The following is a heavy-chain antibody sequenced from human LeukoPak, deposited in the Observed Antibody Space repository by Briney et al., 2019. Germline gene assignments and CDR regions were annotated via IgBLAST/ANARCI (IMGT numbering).Heavy chain of an antibody. J-gene: IGHJ6*03. CDR3: AKDTVKVTTIRRVPHYMDV. CDR1: GFNFNSYG. D-gene: IGHD5-12*01. CDR2: IRYDGSNK. Sequence: PGGSLRLSCVASGFNFNSYGMHWVRQAPGKGLEWVAFIRYDGSNKYYADSVKGRFIISRDNSKNTLYLQMNSLRAEDTAVYYCAKDTVKVTTIRRVPHYMDVWGKGTTVTISS. V-gene: IGHV3-30*02.